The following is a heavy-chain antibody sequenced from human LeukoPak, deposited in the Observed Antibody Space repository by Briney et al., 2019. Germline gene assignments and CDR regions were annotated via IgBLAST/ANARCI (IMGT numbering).Heavy chain of an antibody. CDR1: GFTFSSYW. CDR2: IKQDGSEK. J-gene: IGHJ4*02. CDR3: AREAYYYGSGSYYHY. Sequence: PGGSLRLSCAASGFTFSSYWMSWVRQAPGKGLEWVANIKQDGSEKYYVDSVKGGFTISRDNAKNSLYLQMNSLRAEDTAVYYCAREAYYYGSGSYYHYWGQGTLVTVSS. V-gene: IGHV3-7*01. D-gene: IGHD3-10*01.